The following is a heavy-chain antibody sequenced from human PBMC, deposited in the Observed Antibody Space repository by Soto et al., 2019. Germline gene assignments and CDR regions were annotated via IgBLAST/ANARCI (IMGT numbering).Heavy chain of an antibody. D-gene: IGHD7-27*01. CDR2: ISSSGSTI. Sequence: GGSLRLSCAASGFTLSSYMMNWVRQAPGQGLEWISYISSSGSTIYYADSVKGRFTISRDNAKNSLYLQMNSLRAEDTAVYYCASSARVVTREFDYWGQGTLVTVSS. V-gene: IGHV3-48*04. CDR1: GFTLSSYM. J-gene: IGHJ4*02. CDR3: ASSARVVTREFDY.